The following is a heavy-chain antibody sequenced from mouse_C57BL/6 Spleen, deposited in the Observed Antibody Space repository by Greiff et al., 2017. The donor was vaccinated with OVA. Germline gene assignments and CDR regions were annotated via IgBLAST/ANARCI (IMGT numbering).Heavy chain of an antibody. V-gene: IGHV2-5*01. CDR3: AKREDYGSSMDY. CDR2: IWRGGST. Sequence: QVHVKQSGPGLVQPSQSLSITCTVSGFSLTSYGVHWVRQSPGKGLEWLGVIWRGGSTDYNAAFMSRLSITKDNSKSQVFFKMNSLQADDTAIYYCAKREDYGSSMDYWGQGTSVTVSS. D-gene: IGHD1-1*01. CDR1: GFSLTSYG. J-gene: IGHJ4*01.